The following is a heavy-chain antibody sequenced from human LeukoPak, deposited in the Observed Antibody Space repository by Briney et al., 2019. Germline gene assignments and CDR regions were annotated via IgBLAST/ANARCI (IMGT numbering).Heavy chain of an antibody. CDR2: ISSSGNTI. CDR1: GFTFSDYY. J-gene: IGHJ5*02. Sequence: GGSLRLSCAASGFTFSDYYMSWIRQAPGKGLEWVSYISSSGNTIYYADSVKGRFTISRDNAKNSLYLQMNSLRADDTALYYCARASSGSYLTSWGRGTLVTVSS. CDR3: ARASSGSYLTS. V-gene: IGHV3-11*01. D-gene: IGHD6-19*01.